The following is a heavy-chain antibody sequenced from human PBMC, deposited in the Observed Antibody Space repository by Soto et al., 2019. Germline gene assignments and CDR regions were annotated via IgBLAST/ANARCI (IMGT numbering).Heavy chain of an antibody. CDR1: GGSFSGYY. D-gene: IGHD3-10*01. J-gene: IGHJ5*02. CDR2: INHSGST. V-gene: IGHV4-34*01. CDR3: ARARVRLLWFGEKGGCFAP. Sequence: QVQLQQWGAGLLKPSETLSLTCAVYGGSFSGYYWSWIRQPPGKGLEWIGEINHSGSTNYNPSLRSRVTISVDTSKNQFSLKLSSVTAADTAVYYCARARVRLLWFGEKGGCFAPWGQGTLVTVSS.